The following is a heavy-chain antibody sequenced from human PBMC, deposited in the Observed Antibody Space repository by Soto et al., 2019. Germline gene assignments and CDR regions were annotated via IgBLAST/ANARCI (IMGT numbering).Heavy chain of an antibody. CDR3: AKEPRSNGYFDL. Sequence: EVQLLESGGDLVQPGGSLRLSCAASGFTFSTYAMSWVRQAPGKGLEWVSAISGGAGKTYYADSVKGRFTISRDNSKNTLYLQMNSLRADDTAVYYCAKEPRSNGYFDLWGRGTLVTVSS. D-gene: IGHD3-16*01. V-gene: IGHV3-23*01. J-gene: IGHJ2*01. CDR1: GFTFSTYA. CDR2: ISGGAGKT.